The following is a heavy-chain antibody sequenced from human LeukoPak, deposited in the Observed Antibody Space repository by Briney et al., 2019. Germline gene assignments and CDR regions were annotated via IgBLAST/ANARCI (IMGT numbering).Heavy chain of an antibody. J-gene: IGHJ5*02. CDR3: ARHKPYSSSWYYP. Sequence: SETLSLTCAVYGGSFSGYYWSWIRQPPGKGLEWIGEINHSGSTNYNPSLKSRVTISVDTSKNQFSLKLSSVTAADTAVYYCARHKPYSSSWYYPWGQGTLVTVSS. CDR2: INHSGST. CDR1: GGSFSGYY. D-gene: IGHD6-13*01. V-gene: IGHV4-34*01.